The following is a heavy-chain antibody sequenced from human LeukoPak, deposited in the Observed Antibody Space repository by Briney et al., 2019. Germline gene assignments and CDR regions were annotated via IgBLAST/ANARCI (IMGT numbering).Heavy chain of an antibody. CDR2: ISGSGDGA. CDR3: AKGYIQLWWFDY. V-gene: IGHV3-23*01. CDR1: GFTFSTYA. D-gene: IGHD2-21*01. J-gene: IGHJ4*02. Sequence: GGSLRLSCGASGFTFSTYAMSWVRQAPGKGLQWVSLISGSGDGAHYADSVKGRFTISRDNSKNTVYLQMTNLRAEDTAVYYCAKGYIQLWWFDYWGRGTLVTVSS.